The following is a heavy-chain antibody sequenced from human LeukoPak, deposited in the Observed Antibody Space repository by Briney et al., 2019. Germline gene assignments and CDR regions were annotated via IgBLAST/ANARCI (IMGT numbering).Heavy chain of an antibody. CDR3: ARRLYCGGDCSPPNFDY. D-gene: IGHD2-21*02. CDR1: GGSFSGYY. V-gene: IGHV4-34*01. Sequence: SETLSLTYAVYGGSFSGYYWSWIRQPPGKGLEWIGEINHSGSTNYNPSLKSRVTISVDTSKNQFSLKLSSVTAADTAVYYCARRLYCGGDCSPPNFDYWGQGTLVTVSS. J-gene: IGHJ4*02. CDR2: INHSGST.